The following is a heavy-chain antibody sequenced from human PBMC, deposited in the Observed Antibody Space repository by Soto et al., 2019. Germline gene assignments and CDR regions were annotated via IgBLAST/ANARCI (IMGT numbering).Heavy chain of an antibody. CDR3: AKDRGMIVVVTPDY. Sequence: GALRLSCAAPWFTFHSYCMPRVPPAPGKGLEWVAVISYDGSNKYYADSVKGRFTISRDNSKNTLYLQMNSLRAEDTAVYYCAKDRGMIVVVTPDYWGQGTLVTVSS. V-gene: IGHV3-30*18. CDR2: ISYDGSNK. J-gene: IGHJ4*02. D-gene: IGHD3-22*01. CDR1: WFTFHSYC.